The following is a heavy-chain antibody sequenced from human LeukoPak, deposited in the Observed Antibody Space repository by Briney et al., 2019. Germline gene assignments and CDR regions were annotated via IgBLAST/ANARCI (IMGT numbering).Heavy chain of an antibody. J-gene: IGHJ6*02. CDR3: ARVYCSSTSCYPLSQYGMDV. CDR1: GYTFAGYY. D-gene: IGHD2-2*01. Sequence: GASVKVSCKASGYTFAGYYMHWVRQAPGQGLEWMGWINPNSGGTNYARKFQGRVTMTRDTSISTAYMELSRLRSDDTAVYYCARVYCSSTSCYPLSQYGMDVWGQGTTVTVSS. V-gene: IGHV1-2*02. CDR2: INPNSGGT.